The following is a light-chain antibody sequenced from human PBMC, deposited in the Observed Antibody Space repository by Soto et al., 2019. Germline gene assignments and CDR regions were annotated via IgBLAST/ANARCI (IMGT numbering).Light chain of an antibody. V-gene: IGKV1-5*03. CDR1: QPVGDS. CDR2: KAS. Sequence: DIQLTRSPSTLSPSVGDRVTITCRASQPVGDSLAWFQQTPGKATRLLIYKASTLQGGVPSRFNGSGSGTEFTLTIRSLQPDDFATYYCQQYNSYWTFGQGTKVDIK. CDR3: QQYNSYWT. J-gene: IGKJ1*01.